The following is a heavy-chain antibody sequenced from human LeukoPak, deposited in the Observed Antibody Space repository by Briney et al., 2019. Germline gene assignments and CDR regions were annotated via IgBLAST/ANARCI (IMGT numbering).Heavy chain of an antibody. CDR1: GYTYTSYD. V-gene: IGHV1-8*01. CDR3: ARALSWTTDSYYYMDV. J-gene: IGHJ6*03. Sequence: ASVKVSCKASGYTYTSYDINWVRQATGQGLEWMGWMNPNSGNTGYAQKFQGRVTMTKNTSITTAYMELSSLRSEDTAVYYCARALSWTTDSYYYMDVWGKGTTVTVSS. CDR2: MNPNSGNT. D-gene: IGHD3/OR15-3a*01.